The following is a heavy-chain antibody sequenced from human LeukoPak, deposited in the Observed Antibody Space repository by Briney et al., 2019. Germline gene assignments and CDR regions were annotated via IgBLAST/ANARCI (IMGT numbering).Heavy chain of an antibody. V-gene: IGHV3-48*01. CDR1: GFTFSSYS. CDR3: ARMSGSRLPGN. D-gene: IGHD3-3*01. Sequence: GGSLRLSCAASGFTFSSYSMNWVRQAPGKGLEWVSYISSSSSTIYYADSVKGRFTISRDNAKNSLYLQMNSLRAEDTAVYYCARMSGSRLPGNWGQGTLVTVSS. J-gene: IGHJ4*02. CDR2: ISSSSSTI.